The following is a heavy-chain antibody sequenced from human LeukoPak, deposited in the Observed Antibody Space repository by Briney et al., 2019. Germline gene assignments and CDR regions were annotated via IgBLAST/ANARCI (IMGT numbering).Heavy chain of an antibody. D-gene: IGHD6-13*01. CDR3: ARGYSSSWYLNWFDP. J-gene: IGHJ5*02. Sequence: SETLSLTCTVSGYSISSGYYWGWIRQPPGKGLEWIGVYHVGTTDYNPSLKSRVTISVDTSKNQFSLKLTSVTAAGTAVYYCARGYSSSWYLNWFDPWGQGTLVTVPS. V-gene: IGHV4-38-2*02. CDR1: GYSISSGYY. CDR2: VYHVGTT.